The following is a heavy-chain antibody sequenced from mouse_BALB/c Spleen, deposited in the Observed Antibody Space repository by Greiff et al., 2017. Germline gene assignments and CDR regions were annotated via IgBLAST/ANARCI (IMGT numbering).Heavy chain of an antibody. D-gene: IGHD1-1*01. V-gene: IGHV1-9*01. CDR1: GYTFSSYW. J-gene: IGHJ2*01. Sequence: QVQLQQSGAELMKPGASVKISCKATGYTFSSYWIEWVKQRPGHGLEWIGEILPGSGSTNYNEKFKGKATFTADTSSNTAYMQLSSLTSEDSAVYYCARGIGTTVVAGYYFDYWGQGTTLTVSS. CDR2: ILPGSGST. CDR3: ARGIGTTVVAGYYFDY.